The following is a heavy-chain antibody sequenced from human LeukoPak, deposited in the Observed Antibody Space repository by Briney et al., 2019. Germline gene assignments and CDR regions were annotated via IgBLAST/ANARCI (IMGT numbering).Heavy chain of an antibody. V-gene: IGHV1-2*02. Sequence: ASVKVSCKASGYTFTGYYMHWVRQAPGQGLEWMGWINPNSGGTNYAQKFQGRVTITADESTSTAYMELSSLRSEDTAVYYCARLGSTYDSSGTIDYWGQGTLVTVSS. D-gene: IGHD3-22*01. CDR2: INPNSGGT. CDR1: GYTFTGYY. CDR3: ARLGSTYDSSGTIDY. J-gene: IGHJ4*02.